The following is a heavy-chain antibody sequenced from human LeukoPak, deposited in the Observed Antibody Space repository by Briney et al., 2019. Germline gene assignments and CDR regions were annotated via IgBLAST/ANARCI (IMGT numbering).Heavy chain of an antibody. Sequence: PGGSLILSCAASGFTFSSYWMHWVRQAPGKGLVWVSRVSSDGNSTNYADSVKGRFTISRDNTNNTLYLQMNSLRAEDTAVYYCARGATNTRALDYWGQGTLVTVSS. J-gene: IGHJ4*02. D-gene: IGHD1/OR15-1a*01. CDR1: GFTFSSYW. CDR3: ARGATNTRALDY. V-gene: IGHV3-74*01. CDR2: VSSDGNST.